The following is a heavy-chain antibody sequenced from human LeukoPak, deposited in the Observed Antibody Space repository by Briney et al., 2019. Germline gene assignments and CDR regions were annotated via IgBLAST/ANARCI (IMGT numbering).Heavy chain of an antibody. J-gene: IGHJ6*03. D-gene: IGHD3-10*01. CDR1: GGSISSDNW. CDR3: ARDAGSGSFIRYYYYYMDV. CDR2: IDHSGTI. Sequence: SETLSLTCAVSGGSISSDNWWSWVRQPPGKGLEWIGEIDHSGTINYNPSLKGRVTMSVDTSKNQFSLKLSSVTAADTAVYYCARDAGSGSFIRYYYYYMDVWGKGTTVTISS. V-gene: IGHV4-4*02.